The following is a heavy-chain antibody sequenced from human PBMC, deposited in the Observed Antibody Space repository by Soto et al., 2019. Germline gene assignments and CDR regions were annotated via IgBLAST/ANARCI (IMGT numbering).Heavy chain of an antibody. CDR2: ISGSGGST. J-gene: IGHJ3*02. V-gene: IGHV3-23*01. Sequence: PGGSLRLPCAASGFTFSSYAMSWVRQAPGKGLEWVSAISGSGGSTYYADSVKGRFTISRDNSKNTLYLQMNSLRAEDTAVYYCAKDIGYSSSWSDAFDIWGQGTMVTVSS. D-gene: IGHD6-13*01. CDR3: AKDIGYSSSWSDAFDI. CDR1: GFTFSSYA.